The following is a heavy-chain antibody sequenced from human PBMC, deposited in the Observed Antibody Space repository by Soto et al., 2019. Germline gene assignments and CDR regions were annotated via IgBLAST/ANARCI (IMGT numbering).Heavy chain of an antibody. V-gene: IGHV3-53*02. CDR2: IYSGGRT. CDR1: GFTVSNNY. D-gene: IGHD5-12*01. J-gene: IGHJ6*02. CDR3: ARDSLADGWGYPRYYGMEV. Sequence: EVQLVETGGGLIQPGGSLRLSCAASGFTVSNNYMSWVRQAPGKGLEWVSVIYSGGRTYYEDSVKGGFTISRDNSKNTLYLQMYSLRVEDTAVYYGARDSLADGWGYPRYYGMEVWGQGTTVTVSS.